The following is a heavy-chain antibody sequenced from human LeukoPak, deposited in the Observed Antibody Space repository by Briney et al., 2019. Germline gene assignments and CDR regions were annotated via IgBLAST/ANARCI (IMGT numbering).Heavy chain of an antibody. CDR3: ARISGSYPRH. Sequence: PGGSLRLSCAGSGFIFNNYAMHWVRQPPGKGLEWVSGISWNSGSIDYADSVKGRFTISRDNAKNSLYLQMNSLRAEDTAVYYCARISGSYPRHWGQGTLVTVSS. CDR2: ISWNSGSI. CDR1: GFIFNNYA. V-gene: IGHV3-9*01. D-gene: IGHD1-26*01. J-gene: IGHJ4*02.